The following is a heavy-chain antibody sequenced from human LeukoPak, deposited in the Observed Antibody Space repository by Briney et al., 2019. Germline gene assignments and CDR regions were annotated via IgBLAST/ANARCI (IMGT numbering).Heavy chain of an antibody. Sequence: PGRSLRLSCAASGFTFSSYGMHWVRQAPGKGLEWVAVIWYDGSNKYYADSVRGRFTISRDNSKNTLYLQMNSLRAEDTAVYYCARDGAESSGWLTDFDYWGQGTLVTVSS. CDR3: ARDGAESSGWLTDFDY. D-gene: IGHD6-19*01. CDR1: GFTFSSYG. V-gene: IGHV3-33*01. J-gene: IGHJ4*02. CDR2: IWYDGSNK.